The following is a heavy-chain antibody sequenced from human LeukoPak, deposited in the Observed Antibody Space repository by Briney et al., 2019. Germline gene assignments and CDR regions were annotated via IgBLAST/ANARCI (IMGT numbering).Heavy chain of an antibody. CDR3: AKGYGSGSPYFFDY. CDR2: IIGSGGSI. D-gene: IGHD3-10*01. Sequence: PGGSLRLSCAASGFTFSSYAINWVRQAPGEGLEWVSSIIGSGGSINYADSVKGRFTISRDNSKNTLYLQMNSLRADDTAVFYCAKGYGSGSPYFFDYWGQGALVTVSS. CDR1: GFTFSSYA. V-gene: IGHV3-23*01. J-gene: IGHJ4*02.